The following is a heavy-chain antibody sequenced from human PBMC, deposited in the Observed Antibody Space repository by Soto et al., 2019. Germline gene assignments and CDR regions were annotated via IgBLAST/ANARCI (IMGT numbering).Heavy chain of an antibody. CDR3: ARPHTHTMVRGVTGGQFYYYGMDV. D-gene: IGHD3-10*01. CDR2: IYYSGST. J-gene: IGHJ6*02. CDR1: GGSISSSSYY. V-gene: IGHV4-39*01. Sequence: SETLSLTCTVSGGSISSSSYYWGWIRQPPGKGLEWIGSIYYSGSTYYNPSLKSRVTISVDTSKNQFSLKLSSVTAADTAVYYCARPHTHTMVRGVTGGQFYYYGMDVWGQGTTVTVSS.